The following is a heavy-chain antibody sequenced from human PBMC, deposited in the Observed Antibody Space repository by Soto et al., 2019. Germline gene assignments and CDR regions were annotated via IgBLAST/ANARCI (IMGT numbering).Heavy chain of an antibody. V-gene: IGHV3-23*01. Sequence: EVQLLESGGALVQPGGSLRLSCAASGYTFSSYAMTWVRQAPGKGLEWVSAISNSGGNTFHADSVKGRFPISRDNSKNTLYLQMNSLRAEDTAVYYCAKDQRGVSAAARMDVWGQGTTVTVSS. CDR2: ISNSGGNT. CDR3: AKDQRGVSAAARMDV. J-gene: IGHJ6*02. CDR1: GYTFSSYA. D-gene: IGHD6-13*01.